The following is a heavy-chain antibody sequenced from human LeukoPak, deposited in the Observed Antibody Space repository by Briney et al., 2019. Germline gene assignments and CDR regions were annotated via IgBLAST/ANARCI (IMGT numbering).Heavy chain of an antibody. Sequence: VGSLRLSCAASGFTFSSYSINCVRLAPGNGLDSVSSISSSSSYIYYADSVKGRFTISRDNAKNSLYLQMNSLRAEDSAVYYCAAQPCSGGVCYLDYWGQGTLVTVSS. CDR3: AAQPCSGGVCYLDY. D-gene: IGHD2-8*02. V-gene: IGHV3-21*01. CDR2: ISSSSSYI. CDR1: GFTFSSYS. J-gene: IGHJ4*02.